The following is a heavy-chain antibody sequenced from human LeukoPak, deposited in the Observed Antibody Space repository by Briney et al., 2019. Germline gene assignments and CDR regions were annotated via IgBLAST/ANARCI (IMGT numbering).Heavy chain of an antibody. J-gene: IGHJ4*02. CDR1: GFTFSSYA. CDR2: IYTGGSA. CDR3: ATISSSWFHFNY. D-gene: IGHD6-13*01. V-gene: IGHV3-53*01. Sequence: PGGSLRLSCAASGFTFSSYAMSWVRQAPGKGLEWVSVIYTGGSAYYAVSVRGRFTISRDNSKNTLYLQMNSLRAEDTAVYFCATISSSWFHFNYWGQGTLVTVSS.